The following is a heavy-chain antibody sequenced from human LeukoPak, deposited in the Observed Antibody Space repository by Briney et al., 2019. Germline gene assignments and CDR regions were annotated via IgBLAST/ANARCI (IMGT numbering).Heavy chain of an antibody. V-gene: IGHV3-30*02. CDR1: GFTFSSYG. D-gene: IGHD5-18*01. Sequence: GGSLRLSCAASGFTFSSYGMHWVRQAPGKGLEWVAFIRYDGSNKYYADSVKGRFTISRDNSKNTLYLQMNSLRAEDTAVYYCAKEGCSYGYYGHYFDYWGQGTLVTVSS. CDR3: AKEGCSYGYYGHYFDY. CDR2: IRYDGSNK. J-gene: IGHJ4*02.